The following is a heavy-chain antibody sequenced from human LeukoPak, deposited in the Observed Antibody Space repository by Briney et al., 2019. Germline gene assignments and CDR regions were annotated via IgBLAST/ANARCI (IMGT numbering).Heavy chain of an antibody. Sequence: SETLSLTCAVYGGSFSGYYWSWIRQPPGKGLEWIGEINHSGSTNYNPSLKSRVTISVDTSKNQFSLKLSSVTAADTAVYYCARESVSYSSSWYFDYWGRGTLVTVPS. J-gene: IGHJ4*02. CDR2: INHSGST. V-gene: IGHV4-34*01. CDR3: ARESVSYSSSWYFDY. CDR1: GGSFSGYY. D-gene: IGHD6-13*01.